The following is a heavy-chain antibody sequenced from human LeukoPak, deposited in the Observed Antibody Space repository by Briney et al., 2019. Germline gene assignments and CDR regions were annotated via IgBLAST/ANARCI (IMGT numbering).Heavy chain of an antibody. CDR1: GFTFSTYG. V-gene: IGHV3-23*01. J-gene: IGHJ4*02. D-gene: IGHD5-18*01. Sequence: PGGSLRLSCAASGFTFSTYGMSWVRQAPGKGLEWVSAISGSGGSTYYADSVKGRFTISRDNSKNTLYLQMNSLRAKDTAVYYCAKVGYSYGYGYWGQGTLVTVSS. CDR3: AKVGYSYGYGY. CDR2: ISGSGGST.